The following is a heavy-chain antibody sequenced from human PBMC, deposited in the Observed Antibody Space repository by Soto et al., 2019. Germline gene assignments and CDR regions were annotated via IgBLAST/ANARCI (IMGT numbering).Heavy chain of an antibody. CDR1: GGSISSYY. CDR3: ARVAAALDY. Sequence: QVQLQESGPGLVKPSETLSLTCTVSGGSISSYYWSWIRQPPGKGLEWIGYIYYSGSTNYNPSLKRRATISVDTSKNQFALKLSSVTAADTAVYYCARVAAALDYWGQGTLVTVSS. J-gene: IGHJ4*02. V-gene: IGHV4-59*08. D-gene: IGHD6-13*01. CDR2: IYYSGST.